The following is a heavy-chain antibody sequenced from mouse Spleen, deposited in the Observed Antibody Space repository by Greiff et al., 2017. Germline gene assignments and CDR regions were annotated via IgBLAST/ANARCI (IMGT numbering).Heavy chain of an antibody. CDR3: ARLDYYGSSYGTGPWFAY. D-gene: IGHD1-1*01. CDR2: ISGGGSYT. V-gene: IGHV5-9-2*01. CDR1: GFTFSSYG. J-gene: IGHJ3*01. Sequence: EVQLVESGGGLVKPGGSLKLSCPASGFTFSSYGMSWVRQTPEKRLEWVATISGGGSYTYYPDSVKGRFTISRDNAKNNLYLQMSSLRSEDTALYYCARLDYYGSSYGTGPWFAYWGQGTLVTVSA.